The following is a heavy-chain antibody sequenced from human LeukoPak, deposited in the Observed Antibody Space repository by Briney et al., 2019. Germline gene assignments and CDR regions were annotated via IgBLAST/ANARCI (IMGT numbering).Heavy chain of an antibody. V-gene: IGHV4-39*01. CDR1: GGSISSSSYY. D-gene: IGHD1-26*01. CDR3: ARQSGSYYVRYLSFDY. Sequence: SETLSLTYTVSGGSISSSSYYWGWIRQPPGKGLEWIGSIYYSGSTYYNPSLKSRVTISVDTSKNQFSLKLSSVTAADTAVYYCARQSGSYYVRYLSFDYWGQGTLVTVSS. J-gene: IGHJ4*02. CDR2: IYYSGST.